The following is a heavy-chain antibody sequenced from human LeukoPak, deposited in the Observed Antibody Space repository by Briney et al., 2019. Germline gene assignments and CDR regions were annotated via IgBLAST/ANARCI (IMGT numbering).Heavy chain of an antibody. D-gene: IGHD6-6*01. Sequence: ASVKVSCKASGYTFTSYGIGWVRQAPGQGLEWMGWISAYNGNTNYAQKLQGRVTMTTDTSTSTAYMELRSLRSDDTAVYYCARAFIAARVLYYFDYWGQGTLVTVSS. V-gene: IGHV1-18*01. CDR2: ISAYNGNT. J-gene: IGHJ4*02. CDR1: GYTFTSYG. CDR3: ARAFIAARVLYYFDY.